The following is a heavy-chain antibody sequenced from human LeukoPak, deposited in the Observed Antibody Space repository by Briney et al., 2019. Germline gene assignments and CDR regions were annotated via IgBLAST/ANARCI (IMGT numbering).Heavy chain of an antibody. D-gene: IGHD6-13*01. V-gene: IGHV3-21*01. CDR1: GFTFSSYS. CDR3: ARDLGSSSNSG. Sequence: GGSLRLSCAASGFTFSSYSMNWVRQAPGKGLEWVSSISGSSSYIYYADSVKGRFTISRDNAKNSLYLQMNSLRAEDTAVYYCARDLGSSSNSGWGQGTLVTVSS. CDR2: ISGSSSYI. J-gene: IGHJ4*02.